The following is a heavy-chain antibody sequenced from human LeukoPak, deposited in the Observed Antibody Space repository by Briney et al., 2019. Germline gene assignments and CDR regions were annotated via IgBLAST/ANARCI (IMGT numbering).Heavy chain of an antibody. V-gene: IGHV4-59*08. CDR3: AGDIAAINIPGSRLDP. CDR1: GGSISNDV. CDR2: ISYSGIT. Sequence: SKTLSLTCTVSGGSISNDVWSWIRQPPGKELEWIGYISYSGITTYNPSLKSRVTISVDTSKNQSSLRLRSVTAADTAVYFCAGDIAAINIPGSRLDPWGQGTLVTVSS. J-gene: IGHJ5*02. D-gene: IGHD6-13*01.